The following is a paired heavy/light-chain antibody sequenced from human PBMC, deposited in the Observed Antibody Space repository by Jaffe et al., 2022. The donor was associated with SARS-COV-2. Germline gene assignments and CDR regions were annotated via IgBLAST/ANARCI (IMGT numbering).Heavy chain of an antibody. CDR2: VSSDGTDK. CDR3: ARDDGGGYGV. D-gene: IGHD5-12*01. J-gene: IGHJ4*02. Sequence: QLQLVESGGGVVQPGRSLSLSCAASGFTFSAYAMHWVRQAPGKGLEWVAVVSSDGTDKHYADSVKGRFTISRDNSKNTLSLQVNSLRAEDTAVYYCARDDGGGYGVWGQGTLVTVSS. V-gene: IGHV3-30*04. CDR1: GFTFSAYA.
Light chain of an antibody. CDR1: SGSVSSSHY. CDR3: VLYMGSGISV. J-gene: IGLJ2*01. CDR2: STN. V-gene: IGLV8-61*01. Sequence: QTVVTQEPSFSVSPGGTVTLTCGLSSGSVSSSHYPSWYQQTPGQAPRTLILSTNTRSSGVPDRFSGSILGNKAALTITGAQADDESDYYCVLYMGSGISVFGGGTKLTVL.